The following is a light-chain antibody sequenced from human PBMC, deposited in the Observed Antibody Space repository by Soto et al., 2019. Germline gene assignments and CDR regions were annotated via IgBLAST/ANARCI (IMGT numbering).Light chain of an antibody. CDR3: QNYNTAPPT. Sequence: IQMTQSPSSLSAFLVDRVTITCRASQGITNYLAWYQQKAGKAPKLMIYAASSLQSGVPSRFSGSGSGKDFTLTISSLQHEDVATYYCQNYNTAPPTLGQGTRLEI. V-gene: IGKV1-27*01. J-gene: IGKJ5*01. CDR1: QGITNY. CDR2: AAS.